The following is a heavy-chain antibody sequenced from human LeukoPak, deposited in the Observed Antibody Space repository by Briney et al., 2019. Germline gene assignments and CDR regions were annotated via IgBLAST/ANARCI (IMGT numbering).Heavy chain of an antibody. CDR1: GGTYSSYT. Sequence: SVKVSCKASGGTYSSYTISWVRQAPGQGLEWMGRIIPILGIANYAQKFQGRVTITADKSTSTAYMDLSSLRSEDTAVYYCARDHDPEYCSGGSCYNGMDVWGQGTTVTVSS. D-gene: IGHD2-15*01. J-gene: IGHJ6*02. CDR3: ARDHDPEYCSGGSCYNGMDV. CDR2: IIPILGIA. V-gene: IGHV1-69*04.